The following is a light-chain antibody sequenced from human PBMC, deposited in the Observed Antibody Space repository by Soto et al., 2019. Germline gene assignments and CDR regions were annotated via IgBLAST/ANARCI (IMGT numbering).Light chain of an antibody. Sequence: DIQMTQSPSTLSASVGDRVTITCRASQSISSWLAWYQQKPGTAPKLLIYKASSLESGVPSRFSGSGSGTDFTLTISCLQSEDFATYYCQQYYSYPQTFGQGTRLEIK. CDR2: KAS. V-gene: IGKV1-5*03. CDR3: QQYYSYPQT. CDR1: QSISSW. J-gene: IGKJ5*01.